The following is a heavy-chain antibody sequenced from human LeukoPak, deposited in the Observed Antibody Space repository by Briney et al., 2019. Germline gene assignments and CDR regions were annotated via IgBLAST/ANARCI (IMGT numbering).Heavy chain of an antibody. J-gene: IGHJ6*03. V-gene: IGHV5-51*07. CDR2: IYPGDSDT. CDR3: VRLLGRYYYYYMDV. D-gene: IGHD7-27*01. Sequence: GESLKISCKGSGYSFTSYWIGWVHQMPGKGLEWMGVIYPGDSDTRYSPSFQGQVTISADKSISTAYLQWSSLKASDTAMYHCVRLLGRYYYYYMDVWGKGTTVTVSS. CDR1: GYSFTSYW.